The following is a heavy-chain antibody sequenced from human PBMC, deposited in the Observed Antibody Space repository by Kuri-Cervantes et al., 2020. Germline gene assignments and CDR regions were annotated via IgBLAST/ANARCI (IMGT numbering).Heavy chain of an antibody. CDR3: AKVLSGYGYYYYAMDV. Sequence: LSLTCAASGFTFDDYAMHWVRQAPGEGLEWVSGISWNSGAIGYADSVKGRFTISRDNAKNSLYLQMNSLRAEDTALYYCAKVLSGYGYYYYAMDVWGQGTTVTVTS. J-gene: IGHJ6*02. D-gene: IGHD3-22*01. CDR2: ISWNSGAI. V-gene: IGHV3-9*01. CDR1: GFTFDDYA.